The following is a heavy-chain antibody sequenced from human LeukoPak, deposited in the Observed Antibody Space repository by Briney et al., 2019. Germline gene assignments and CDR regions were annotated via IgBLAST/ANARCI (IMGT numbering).Heavy chain of an antibody. J-gene: IGHJ6*02. CDR2: IWYDGSKE. V-gene: IGHV3-33*01. CDR3: ARDPQSSMDV. Sequence: GRSLRLSCAASGFTFSSYGMHWVRQAPGKGLEWVAAIWYDGSKECYADSVKGRFTVSRDDPKNTLYLQMSSLRADDTAVYYCARDPQSSMDVWGQGTTVTVSS. CDR1: GFTFSSYG.